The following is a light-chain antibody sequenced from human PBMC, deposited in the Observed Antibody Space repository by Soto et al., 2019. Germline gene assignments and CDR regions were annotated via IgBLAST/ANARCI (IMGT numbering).Light chain of an antibody. CDR1: QSISTF. Sequence: DIQMTQSPSSLSASVGDRVTITCRASQSISTFLNWYQQKPGKAPYLLIYGASSLQSGVPSKFSGSGSGTDFTLNISSLQPEDFATYYCQQSYSTPGTFGQGTKVEIK. CDR3: QQSYSTPGT. J-gene: IGKJ1*01. CDR2: GAS. V-gene: IGKV1-39*01.